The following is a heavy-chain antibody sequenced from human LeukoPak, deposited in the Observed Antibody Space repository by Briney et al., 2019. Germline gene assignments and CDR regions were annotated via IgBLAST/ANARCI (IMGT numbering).Heavy chain of an antibody. V-gene: IGHV4-34*01. J-gene: IGHJ4*02. CDR2: INHSGST. D-gene: IGHD5-12*01. Sequence: SETLSLTCTVSGDSISRYYWSWIRQPPGKGLEWIGEINHSGSTNYNPSLKSRVTISVDTSKNQFSLKLSSVTAADTAVYYCARGDVDIVAAGHFDYWGQGTLVTVSS. CDR1: GDSISRYY. CDR3: ARGDVDIVAAGHFDY.